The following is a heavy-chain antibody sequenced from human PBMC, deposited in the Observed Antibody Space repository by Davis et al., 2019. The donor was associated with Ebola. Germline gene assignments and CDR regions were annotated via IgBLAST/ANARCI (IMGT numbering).Heavy chain of an antibody. J-gene: IGHJ6*02. D-gene: IGHD6-6*01. CDR2: INPNSGGT. V-gene: IGHV1-2*02. Sequence: ASVKVSCKASGGTFSSYAISWVRQAPGQGLQWMGCINPNSGGTKYAEKFQGGVSMTRDTSTSTVHMELKRLTSDDTAVYYCASPAVTARQNYYYYYGMDVWGQGTTVTVSS. CDR1: GGTFSSYA. CDR3: ASPAVTARQNYYYYYGMDV.